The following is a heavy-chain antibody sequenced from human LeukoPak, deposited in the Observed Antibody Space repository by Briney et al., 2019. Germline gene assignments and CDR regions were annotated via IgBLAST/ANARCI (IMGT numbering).Heavy chain of an antibody. V-gene: IGHV3-30*02. Sequence: GGSLRLSCAASGFTFSSYGMHWVRQAPGKGLEWVAFIRYDGSNKYYADSVKGRFTISRDNSKNTLYLQMNSLRAEDTAVYYCAKHPNYYDSSGYYPAVYYYYYYYMDVWGKGTTVTVSS. CDR2: IRYDGSNK. J-gene: IGHJ6*03. CDR3: AKHPNYYDSSGYYPAVYYYYYYYMDV. CDR1: GFTFSSYG. D-gene: IGHD3-22*01.